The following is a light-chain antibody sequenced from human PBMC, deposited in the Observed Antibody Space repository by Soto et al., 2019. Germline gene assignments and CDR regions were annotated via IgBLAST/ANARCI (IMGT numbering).Light chain of an antibody. CDR3: AAGDESLSGYV. Sequence: QSVLTQPPSASETHGQRVSISCSGSGSNLGSNTVPWYQQLPGTAPKPLMYNNNQRPSGVPDRFSGSKSGNSASLAISGLQSEDEADYYCAAGDESLSGYVFGTGTKVAV. J-gene: IGLJ1*01. CDR2: NNN. CDR1: GSNLGSNT. V-gene: IGLV1-44*01.